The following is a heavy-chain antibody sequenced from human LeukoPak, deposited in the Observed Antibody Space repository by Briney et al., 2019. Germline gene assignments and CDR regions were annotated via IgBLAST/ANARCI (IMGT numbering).Heavy chain of an antibody. CDR1: GYSISSGYY. CDR2: IYHSGST. J-gene: IGHJ3*02. V-gene: IGHV4-38-2*02. D-gene: IGHD1-1*01. Sequence: SETLSLTCTVSGYSISSGYYWGWIRQPPGKGLEWIGSIYHSGSTYYNPSLKSRVTISVDASKNQFSLKLSSVTAADTAVYYCARALERPRGAFDIWGQGTMVTVSS. CDR3: ARALERPRGAFDI.